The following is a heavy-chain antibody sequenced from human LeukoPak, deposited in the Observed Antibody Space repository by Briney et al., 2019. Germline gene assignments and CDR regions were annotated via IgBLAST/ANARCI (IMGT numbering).Heavy chain of an antibody. CDR3: AKDHHVLRYFDWSPGGY. CDR1: GGSISYYY. D-gene: IGHD3-9*01. CDR2: IYYSEST. J-gene: IGHJ4*02. V-gene: IGHV4-59*12. Sequence: PSETLSLTCTVSGGSISYYYWSWIRQPPGKGLEWIGYIYYSESTNYNPSLKSRVTISVDTSKNQFSLKLSSVTAADTAVYYCAKDHHVLRYFDWSPGGYWGQGTLVTVSS.